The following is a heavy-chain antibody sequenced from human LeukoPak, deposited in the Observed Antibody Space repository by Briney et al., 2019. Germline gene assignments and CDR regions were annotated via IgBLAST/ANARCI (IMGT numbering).Heavy chain of an antibody. V-gene: IGHV1-18*01. Sequence: ASVKVSSKASGYTFTSYGISWVRQAPGQGLEWMGWISAYNGNTNYAQKLQGRVTMTTDTSTSTAYMELRSLRSDDTAVYYCARDRLYSSSWYEHLDYWGQGTLVTVSS. CDR2: ISAYNGNT. J-gene: IGHJ4*02. CDR3: ARDRLYSSSWYEHLDY. CDR1: GYTFTSYG. D-gene: IGHD6-13*01.